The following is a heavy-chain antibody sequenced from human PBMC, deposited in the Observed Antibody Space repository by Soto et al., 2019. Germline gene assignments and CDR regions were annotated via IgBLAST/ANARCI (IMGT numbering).Heavy chain of an antibody. J-gene: IGHJ4*02. CDR3: VKAHGYDFDY. V-gene: IGHV3-64D*06. CDR1: GFTFDDYG. D-gene: IGHD5-12*01. CDR2: ISSNGGST. Sequence: GGSLRLSCAASGFTFDDYGMSWVRQAPGKGLEWVSVISSNGGSTYYADSVKGRFTISRDNSKNTLYLQMSSFRAEDTAVYYCVKAHGYDFDYWGQGTLVTVSS.